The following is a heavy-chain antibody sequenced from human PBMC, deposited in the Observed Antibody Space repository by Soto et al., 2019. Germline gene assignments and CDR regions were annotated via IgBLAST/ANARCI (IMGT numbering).Heavy chain of an antibody. V-gene: IGHV4-39*01. Sequence: LQLQESGPGLVKPSEPLSLTCPVSGGSITSSNYYWGCIRQPPGQELKWLAILYYNVFTYYNPSLKSQVIISVDTSKNQFALRLSAVTAACTAVYYCARQYDFFSGGGWFDPWGQGTLVTVSS. D-gene: IGHD3-3*01. CDR3: ARQYDFFSGGGWFDP. CDR2: LYYNVFT. CDR1: GGSITSSNYY. J-gene: IGHJ5*02.